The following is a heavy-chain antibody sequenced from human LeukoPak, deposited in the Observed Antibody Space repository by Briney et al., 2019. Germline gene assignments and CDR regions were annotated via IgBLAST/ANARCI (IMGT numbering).Heavy chain of an antibody. CDR2: INHSGST. V-gene: IGHV4-34*01. CDR1: GGSFSGYY. D-gene: IGHD6-13*01. J-gene: IGHJ4*02. CDR3: ARGEQQLVRPYYFGY. Sequence: SETLSLTCAVYGGSFSGYYWSWIRQPPGKGLGWIGEINHSGSTNYNPSLKSRVTISVDTSKNQFSLKLSSVTAADTAVYYCARGEQQLVRPYYFGYWGQGTLVTVSS.